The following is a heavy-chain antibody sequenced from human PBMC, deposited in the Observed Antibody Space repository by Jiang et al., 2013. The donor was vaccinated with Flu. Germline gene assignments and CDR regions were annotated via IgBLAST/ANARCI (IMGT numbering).Heavy chain of an antibody. CDR3: ARARPPKPLEY. D-gene: IGHD1-14*01. Sequence: SGAEVKKPGASVKVSCKASAYTFSDYLMHWVRQAPGQGLEWMGCVNPKNGDTRYAEKFQGRVTMTTDTSINTAYMELNRLTSDDTSVFYCARARPPKPLEYWGQGTLVTVSS. V-gene: IGHV1-2*02. CDR2: VNPKNGDT. J-gene: IGHJ4*02. CDR1: AYTFSDYL.